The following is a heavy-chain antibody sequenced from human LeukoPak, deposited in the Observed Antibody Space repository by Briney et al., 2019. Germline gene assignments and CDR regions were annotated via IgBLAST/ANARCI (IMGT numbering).Heavy chain of an antibody. CDR1: GFTFSSYA. CDR2: ISGSGGST. V-gene: IGHV3-23*01. Sequence: PGGSLRLSCAASGFTFSSYAMSWVRQAPGKGLEWVSGISGSGGSTYYADSVKGRFTISRDNSKNTLYLQMNSLRAEDTAVYYCAKEGGYDIYYYMDVWGKGTTVTVSS. D-gene: IGHD5-12*01. J-gene: IGHJ6*03. CDR3: AKEGGYDIYYYMDV.